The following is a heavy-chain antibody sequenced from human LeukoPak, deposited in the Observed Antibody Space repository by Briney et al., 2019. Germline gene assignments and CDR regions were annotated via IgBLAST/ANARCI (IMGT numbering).Heavy chain of an antibody. V-gene: IGHV5-51*01. CDR3: AKFLSTGSTYWFDT. D-gene: IGHD1-1*01. CDR1: GYSFTNYW. J-gene: IGHJ5*02. CDR2: IYPADSDT. Sequence: GESLKISCKGSGYSFTNYWIGWVRQMPGKGLEWMGIIYPADSDTRYSPSFQGQVTISADKSISTAYLQWSSLKASDTAMYYCAKFLSTGSTYWFDTWGQGTLSPSPQ.